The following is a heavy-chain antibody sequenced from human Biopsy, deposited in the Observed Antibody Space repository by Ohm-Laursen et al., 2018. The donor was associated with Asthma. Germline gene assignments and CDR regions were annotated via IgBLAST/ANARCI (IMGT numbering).Heavy chain of an antibody. J-gene: IGHJ4*02. CDR1: GFSFDDCA. V-gene: IGHV3-9*01. Sequence: SLRLSCTASGFSFDDCAMHWVRQAPGKGLEWVSSISWNSGNIDYAVSVKGRFTISRDNSKNMLYLQMNSLRTEDTAVYYCAKRRGYSGHDNDYWGQGTLVIVSS. CDR2: ISWNSGNI. CDR3: AKRRGYSGHDNDY. D-gene: IGHD5-12*01.